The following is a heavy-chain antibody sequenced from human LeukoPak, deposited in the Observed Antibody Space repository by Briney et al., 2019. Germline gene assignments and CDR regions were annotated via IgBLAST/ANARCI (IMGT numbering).Heavy chain of an antibody. D-gene: IGHD2-15*01. V-gene: IGHV3-33*08. CDR3: ARPSGTWGAFDI. CDR2: IWNDGSNK. J-gene: IGHJ3*02. CDR1: GFTFNYAW. Sequence: GGSLRLSCAASGFTFNYAWMTWVRQAPGKGLEWVAVIWNDGSNKYYADSVKGRFTISRDNSKNTLYLQMNSLRAEDTAVYYCARPSGTWGAFDIWGHGTVVTVSS.